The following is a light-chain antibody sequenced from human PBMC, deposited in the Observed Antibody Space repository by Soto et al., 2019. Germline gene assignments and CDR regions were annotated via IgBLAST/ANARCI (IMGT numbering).Light chain of an antibody. CDR1: SSDVGGYNY. J-gene: IGLJ1*01. V-gene: IGLV2-14*01. Sequence: QSALAQPASVSGSPGHSITISCTGTSSDVGGYNYVSWYQQHPGKAPKLMIYDVSNRPSGVSNRFSGSKSGNTASLTISGLQAEDEADYYCSSYTSGSTPLFVFGTGTKVTVL. CDR2: DVS. CDR3: SSYTSGSTPLFV.